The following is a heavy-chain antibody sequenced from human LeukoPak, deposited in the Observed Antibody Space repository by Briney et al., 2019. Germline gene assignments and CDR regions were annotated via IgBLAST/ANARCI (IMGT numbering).Heavy chain of an antibody. J-gene: IGHJ4*02. CDR2: IYDSGST. CDR1: GGSISSYY. Sequence: PSETLSLTCTVSGGSISSYYWTWIRQPPGKGLEWIGYIYDSGSTTYNPSLKSRVTISVDTSKNQISLKLTSVTAADTAVYYCARAPYTALVNFDYWGQGTLVTVSS. CDR3: ARAPYTALVNFDY. D-gene: IGHD5-18*01. V-gene: IGHV4-59*01.